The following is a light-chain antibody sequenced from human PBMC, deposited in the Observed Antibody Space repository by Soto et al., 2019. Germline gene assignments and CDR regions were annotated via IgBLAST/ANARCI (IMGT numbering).Light chain of an antibody. V-gene: IGLV2-8*01. J-gene: IGLJ2*01. CDR2: EVS. CDR1: SSDVGTYNY. CDR3: CSYAGSTNVV. Sequence: QSALTQPPSASGSLGQSVTISCTGTSSDVGTYNYVSWYQQHPGKAPKLMIYEVSERPSGVPDRFAGSKSGNTASLTVSGLKDEDEADYYCCSYAGSTNVVFGGGTKLTVL.